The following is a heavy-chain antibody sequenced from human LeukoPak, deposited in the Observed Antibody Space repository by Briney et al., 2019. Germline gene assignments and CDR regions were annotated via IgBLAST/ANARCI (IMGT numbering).Heavy chain of an antibody. V-gene: IGHV3-20*04. D-gene: IGHD3-16*02. CDR3: AKVSRAGLRLGELSLNYYFDY. CDR1: GFTFDGYG. Sequence: GGSLRLSCAASGFTFDGYGMSWVRQAPGKGLEWVSGINWNGGSTGYGDSVKGRFTISRDNAKNSLYLQMNSLRAEDTAVYYCAKVSRAGLRLGELSLNYYFDYWGQGTLVTVSS. J-gene: IGHJ4*02. CDR2: INWNGGST.